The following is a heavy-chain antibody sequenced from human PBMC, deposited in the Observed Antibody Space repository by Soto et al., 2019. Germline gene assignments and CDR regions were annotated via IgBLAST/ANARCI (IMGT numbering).Heavy chain of an antibody. CDR3: ARDEEVNYADYGGSDHYYGMAV. Sequence: PPETLRLTCTVSGGTISRGGYYWSWIRQHTGKGLEWIGYIYYTGSTYYNPSLKSRVTISVDTSKNQFSLKLTSVTAADTAVYYCARDEEVNYADYGGSDHYYGMAVWGQGTTGT. CDR2: IYYTGST. V-gene: IGHV4-31*03. CDR1: GGTISRGGYY. J-gene: IGHJ6*02. D-gene: IGHD4-17*01.